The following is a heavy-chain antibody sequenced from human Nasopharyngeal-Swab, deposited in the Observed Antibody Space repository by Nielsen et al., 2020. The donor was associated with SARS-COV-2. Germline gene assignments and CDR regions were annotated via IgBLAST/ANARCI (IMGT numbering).Heavy chain of an antibody. CDR3: AKDYTRRGAN. D-gene: IGHD3-16*01. CDR2: ISGGTGGT. V-gene: IGHV3-23*01. Sequence: VRQAPGKGLEWVSAISGGTGGTFYADSVKGRFTISRDNSKSRLFLQMNSLRAEDTAVYYCAKDYTRRGANWGQGTLVTVSS. J-gene: IGHJ4*02.